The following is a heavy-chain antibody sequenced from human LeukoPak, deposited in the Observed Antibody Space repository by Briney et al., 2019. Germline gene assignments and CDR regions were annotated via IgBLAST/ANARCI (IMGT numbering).Heavy chain of an antibody. Sequence: PGGSLRLSCVASGFTFSNYWMSWVRQAPGKGLEWVASIKEDGSERQYVDSVKGRFSISRDNTKGSLFLQLNSLRAEDTAVYYCARDGVTMVRGVIIHVFDYWGQGTLVTVSS. CDR3: ARDGVTMVRGVIIHVFDY. J-gene: IGHJ4*02. CDR1: GFTFSNYW. D-gene: IGHD3-10*01. V-gene: IGHV3-7*03. CDR2: IKEDGSER.